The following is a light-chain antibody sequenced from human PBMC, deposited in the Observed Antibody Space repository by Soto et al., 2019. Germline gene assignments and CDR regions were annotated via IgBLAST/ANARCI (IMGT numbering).Light chain of an antibody. V-gene: IGKV3-11*01. CDR3: QKWSA. Sequence: IVMTQSPCTLSLSPPETATLSCRASQSVSSYLAWYQQKPGQAPRLLIYDASNRATGIPARFSGSGSGTDFSLTISSLEPEDCAVYDCQKWSAFGPGTKAD. CDR2: DAS. J-gene: IGKJ3*01. CDR1: QSVSSY.